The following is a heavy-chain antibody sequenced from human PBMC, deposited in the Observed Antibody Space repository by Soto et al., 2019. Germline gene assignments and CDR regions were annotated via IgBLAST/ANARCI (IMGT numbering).Heavy chain of an antibody. Sequence: QVQLVQSGAEVKKPGASVKVSCKASGYTFTSYDINWVRQATGQGLEWMGWMNPNSGNTGYAQKFQGRVTMTRNTSISTAYMELSSLRSEDTAVYYCARGCYDILTGYFWDAFDIWGQGTMVTVSS. CDR3: ARGCYDILTGYFWDAFDI. V-gene: IGHV1-8*01. J-gene: IGHJ3*02. D-gene: IGHD3-9*01. CDR2: MNPNSGNT. CDR1: GYTFTSYD.